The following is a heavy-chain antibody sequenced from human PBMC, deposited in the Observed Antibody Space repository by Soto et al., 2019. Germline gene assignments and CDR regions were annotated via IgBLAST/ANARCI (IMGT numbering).Heavy chain of an antibody. CDR3: ASTMDV. CDR1: GFTFSSYA. V-gene: IGHV3-30-3*01. J-gene: IGHJ6*02. CDR2: ISYDGSNK. Sequence: QVQLVESGGGVVQPGRSLRLSCAASGFTFSSYAMHWVRQAPGKGLEWVAVISYDGSNKYYADSVKGRFTISRDNSKNTLYLQMNSLRDEATAVYYCASTMDVWGQGTTVTVSS.